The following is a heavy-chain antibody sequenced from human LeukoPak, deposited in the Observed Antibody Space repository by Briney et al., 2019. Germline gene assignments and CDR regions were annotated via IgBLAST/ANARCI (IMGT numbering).Heavy chain of an antibody. D-gene: IGHD3-3*01. CDR2: INTDTGNP. V-gene: IGHV7-4-1*02. Sequence: ASVKVSCKASGYSFTTYAMNWVRQATGQRLEWMGWINTDTGNPTYAQGFTGRFVFSLDTSVSTAYLQINSLKAEDTAVYYCACRITTSGVVSWGQGTLVTVSS. CDR1: GYSFTTYA. J-gene: IGHJ4*02. CDR3: ACRITTSGVVS.